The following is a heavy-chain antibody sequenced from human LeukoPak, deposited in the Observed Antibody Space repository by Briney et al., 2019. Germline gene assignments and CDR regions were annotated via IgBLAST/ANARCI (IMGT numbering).Heavy chain of an antibody. CDR1: GYTFNGYY. CDR3: ARVVAVAGRDYFDY. CDR2: INPSGGST. Sequence: ASVKVSCKASGYTFNGYYMHWVRQAPGQGLEWMGIINPSGGSTSYAQKFQGRVTMTRDMSTSTVYMELSSLRSEDTAMYYCARVVAVAGRDYFDYWGQGTLVTVSS. J-gene: IGHJ4*02. D-gene: IGHD6-19*01. V-gene: IGHV1-46*02.